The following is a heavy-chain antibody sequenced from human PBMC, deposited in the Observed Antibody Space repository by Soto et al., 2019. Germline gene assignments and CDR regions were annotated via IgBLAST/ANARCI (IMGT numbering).Heavy chain of an antibody. V-gene: IGHV5-10-1*01. CDR1: GYSFTSYW. D-gene: IGHD2-2*01. Sequence: GESLKISCKGSGYSFTSYWISWVRQMPGKGLEWMGRIDPSDSYTNYSPSFQGHVTISADKSISTAYLQWSSLKASDTAMYYCARHSGYCSSTSCYAWYYGMDVWGQGTTVTVSS. J-gene: IGHJ6*02. CDR3: ARHSGYCSSTSCYAWYYGMDV. CDR2: IDPSDSYT.